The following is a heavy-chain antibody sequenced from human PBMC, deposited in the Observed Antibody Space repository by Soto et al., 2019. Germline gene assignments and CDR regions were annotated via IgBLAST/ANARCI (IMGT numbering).Heavy chain of an antibody. Sequence: QVQLQESGPGLVKPSGTLSLTCAVSGVSISSHDWWTWARQPPGKGLEWIGESHQSGNTHYNSSLESRVTISLDKSKNQLSLQLTSVTVADTAVYYCATRDTGRVYWGQGTLVTVSS. D-gene: IGHD5-18*01. CDR2: SHQSGNT. J-gene: IGHJ4*02. V-gene: IGHV4-4*02. CDR1: GVSISSHDW. CDR3: ATRDTGRVY.